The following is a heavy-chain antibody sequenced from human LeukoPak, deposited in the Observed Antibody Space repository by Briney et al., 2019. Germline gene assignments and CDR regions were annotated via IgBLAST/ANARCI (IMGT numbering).Heavy chain of an antibody. D-gene: IGHD1-26*01. CDR1: GFTFSSYG. Sequence: PGGSLRLSCAASGFTFSSYGMHWVRQAPGKGLEWVAVIWYDGSNKYYADSVKGRFTISRDNSKNTLYLQMNSLRAEDTAVYYCARASSFLDPRPEGANYWGQGTLVTVSS. J-gene: IGHJ4*02. CDR3: ARASSFLDPRPEGANY. V-gene: IGHV3-33*01. CDR2: IWYDGSNK.